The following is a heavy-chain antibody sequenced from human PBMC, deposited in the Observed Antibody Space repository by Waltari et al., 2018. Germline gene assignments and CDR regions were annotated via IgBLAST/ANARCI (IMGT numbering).Heavy chain of an antibody. V-gene: IGHV4-38-2*01. D-gene: IGHD6-13*01. CDR2: IYHSGST. J-gene: IGHJ3*02. CDR1: GYSISSGYY. CDR3: ARLGQQLGGGSAFDI. Sequence: QVQLQESGPGLVKPSETLSLTCAVSGYSISSGYYWGWIWQPPGKGLEWIGSIYHSGSTYYNPSLKSRVTISVDTSKNQFSLKLSSVTAADTAVYYCARLGQQLGGGSAFDIWGQGTMVTVSS.